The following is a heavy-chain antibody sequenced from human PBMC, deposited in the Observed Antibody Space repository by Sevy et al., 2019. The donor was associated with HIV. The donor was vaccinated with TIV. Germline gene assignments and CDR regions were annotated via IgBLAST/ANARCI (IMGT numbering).Heavy chain of an antibody. CDR3: ARGGVDYYGSGSAGSYYYYYYMDV. CDR1: GDSVSSNSAA. V-gene: IGHV6-1*01. Sequence: SQTLSLTCAISGDSVSSNSAAWNWIRQSPSRGLEWLGRTYYRSKWYTDYAVYVQSRITINPDTSKNQFSLQLNSVTPEDTAVYYCARGGVDYYGSGSAGSYYYYYYMDVWGKGTTVTSP. CDR2: TYYRSKWYT. J-gene: IGHJ6*03. D-gene: IGHD3-10*01.